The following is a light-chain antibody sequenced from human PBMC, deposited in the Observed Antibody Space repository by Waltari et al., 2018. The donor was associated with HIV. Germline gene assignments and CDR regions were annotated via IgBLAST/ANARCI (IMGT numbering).Light chain of an antibody. CDR1: RTVLYNRNY. V-gene: IGKV4-1*01. CDR3: QQYDNVPVT. CDR2: WAS. Sequence: DIVMTQSPDSLAVSLGARATVTCTSSRTVLYNRNYLAWYQQKPGQAPKVLIYWASTRAFGVPDRFSGSGSGTDFSLTISRVQADDVAIYYCQQYDNVPVTFGPGTKVEIK. J-gene: IGKJ3*01.